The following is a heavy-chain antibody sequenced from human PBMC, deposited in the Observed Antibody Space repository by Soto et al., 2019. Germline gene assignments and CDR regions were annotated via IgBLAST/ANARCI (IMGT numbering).Heavy chain of an antibody. Sequence: SETLSLTCTVSGGSISSGGYYWSWIRQHPGKGLEWIGYIYYSGSTYYNPSLKSRVTISVDTSKNQFSLKLSSVTAADTAVYYCVRATPMTRLAFDIWGQGTMVTVSS. CDR1: GGSISSGGYY. D-gene: IGHD3-22*01. CDR3: VRATPMTRLAFDI. CDR2: IYYSGST. V-gene: IGHV4-31*03. J-gene: IGHJ3*02.